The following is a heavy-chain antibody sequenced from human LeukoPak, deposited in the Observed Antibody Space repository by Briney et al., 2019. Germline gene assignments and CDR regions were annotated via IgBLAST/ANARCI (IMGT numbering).Heavy chain of an antibody. J-gene: IGHJ4*02. CDR3: ARGWTGSLMYYFDY. CDR2: IYYSGST. CDR1: GGSISSYY. D-gene: IGHD3/OR15-3a*01. Sequence: SETLSLTCTVSGGSISSYYWSWIRQPPGKGLEWIGYIYYSGSTNYNPSLKSRVTISVDTSKNQFSLKLSSVTAADTAVYYCARGWTGSLMYYFDYWGQGTLVTVSS. V-gene: IGHV4-59*01.